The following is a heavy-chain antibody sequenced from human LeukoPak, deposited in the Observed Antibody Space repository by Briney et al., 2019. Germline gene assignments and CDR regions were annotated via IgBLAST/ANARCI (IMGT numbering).Heavy chain of an antibody. CDR2: INPNSGGT. Sequence: ASVKVSCKASGYTFTSYYMHWVRQAPGQGGEWRGWINPNSGGTNYAQKFQGRVTMTRDTSISTAYMELSRLRSDDTAVYYCVRGAPPYYYYYMDVWGKGTTVTVSS. V-gene: IGHV1-2*02. J-gene: IGHJ6*03. CDR3: VRGAPPYYYYYMDV. CDR1: GYTFTSYY.